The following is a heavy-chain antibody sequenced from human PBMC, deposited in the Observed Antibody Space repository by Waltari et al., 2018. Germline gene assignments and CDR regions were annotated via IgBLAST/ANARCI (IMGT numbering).Heavy chain of an antibody. CDR2: LHPKGGGT. CDR1: GYTFTGYY. Sequence: QVQLVQSGAEVKKPGASVKVSCKASGYTFTGYYIHWVRQAPGQGLEWRGGLHPKGGGTHFSQKFQDRVTMTRDTSIRTAYMELGRLKSDDTAVYYCARPRRYCTGGTCYSNWLDPWGQGTLVTVSS. V-gene: IGHV1-2*02. D-gene: IGHD2-15*01. J-gene: IGHJ5*02. CDR3: ARPRRYCTGGTCYSNWLDP.